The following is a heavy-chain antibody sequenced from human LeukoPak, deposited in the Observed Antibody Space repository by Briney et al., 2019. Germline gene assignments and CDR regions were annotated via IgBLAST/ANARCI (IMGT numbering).Heavy chain of an antibody. Sequence: GGSLRLSCAASGFTFSSYAMHWVRQAPGKGLEWVAVISYDGSNKYYADSVKGRFTISRDNSKNTLYLQMNSLRAEDTAVYYCASMQGGRSSTSCWSCNYGMDVWGQGTTVTVSS. CDR1: GFTFSSYA. J-gene: IGHJ6*02. D-gene: IGHD2-2*01. V-gene: IGHV3-30*04. CDR3: ASMQGGRSSTSCWSCNYGMDV. CDR2: ISYDGSNK.